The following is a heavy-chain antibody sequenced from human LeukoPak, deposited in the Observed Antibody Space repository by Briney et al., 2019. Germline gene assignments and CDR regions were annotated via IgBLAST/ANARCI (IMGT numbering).Heavy chain of an antibody. J-gene: IGHJ6*02. Sequence: GGSLRLSCAASGFTFSDYWMHWVRQAPGKGLVWVSRINSGVSSTDYADSVKGRFTISRDNAKNTLYLQMNSLRAEDTAVYYCARMSGYSYGLETLVYYYYGMDVWGQGTTVTVSS. D-gene: IGHD5-18*01. CDR3: ARMSGYSYGLETLVYYYYGMDV. CDR2: INSGVSST. CDR1: GFTFSDYW. V-gene: IGHV3-74*01.